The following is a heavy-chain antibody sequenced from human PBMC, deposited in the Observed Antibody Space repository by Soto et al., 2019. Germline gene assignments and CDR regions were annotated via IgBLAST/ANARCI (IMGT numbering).Heavy chain of an antibody. CDR3: SHFHLAAAAGYYFDY. CDR1: GFSLSTSGVG. J-gene: IGHJ4*02. D-gene: IGHD6-13*01. CDR2: IYWDDDK. V-gene: IGHV2-5*02. Sequence: SGPTLVNPTQTLTLTCTFSGFSLSTSGVGVGWIRQPPGKALEWLALIYWDDDKRYSPSLKSRLTITKDTSKNQVVLTMTNMDPVDTATYYCSHFHLAAAAGYYFDYWGQGTLVTVSS.